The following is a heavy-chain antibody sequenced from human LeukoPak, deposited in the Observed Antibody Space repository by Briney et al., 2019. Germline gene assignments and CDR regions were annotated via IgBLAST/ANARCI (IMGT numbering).Heavy chain of an antibody. V-gene: IGHV1-2*02. J-gene: IGHJ4*02. CDR2: KHPGNGNT. CDR1: GYRFISNY. Sequence: GASVKVSCKASGYRFISNYIQWVRQAPGLGPEWVGWKHPGNGNTRYAEKFQGRVTMTRDTSINTAYLDLNSLRSDDTAVYYCAREGSYCVGGDCYSFDFWGQGTLITVSS. CDR3: AREGSYCVGGDCYSFDF. D-gene: IGHD2-21*02.